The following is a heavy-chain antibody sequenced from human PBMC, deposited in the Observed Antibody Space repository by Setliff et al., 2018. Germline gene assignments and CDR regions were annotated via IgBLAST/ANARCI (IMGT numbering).Heavy chain of an antibody. CDR2: IYYSGST. V-gene: IGHV4-34*01. CDR3: AREERYYNFWSGYFDY. CDR1: GGSFSGYY. J-gene: IGHJ4*02. D-gene: IGHD3-3*01. Sequence: PSETLSLTCAVYGGSFSGYYWSWIRQPPGKGLEWIGSIYYSGSTYYNPSLKSRVTISVDTSKNQFSLKLSSVTAADTAVYYCAREERYYNFWSGYFDYWGQGTLVTVSS.